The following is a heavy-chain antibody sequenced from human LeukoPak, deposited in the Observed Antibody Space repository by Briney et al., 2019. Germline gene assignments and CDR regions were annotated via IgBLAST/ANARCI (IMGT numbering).Heavy chain of an antibody. V-gene: IGHV1-69*05. CDR2: IIPIFGTA. Sequence: SVKVSCKASGGTFSSYAISWVRQAPGQGLEWMGGIIPIFGTANYAQKFQGRVTITTDTSTSTAYMELRSLRSDDTAVYYCARDFSNWFDPWGQGTLVTVSS. CDR1: GGTFSSYA. J-gene: IGHJ5*02. CDR3: ARDFSNWFDP.